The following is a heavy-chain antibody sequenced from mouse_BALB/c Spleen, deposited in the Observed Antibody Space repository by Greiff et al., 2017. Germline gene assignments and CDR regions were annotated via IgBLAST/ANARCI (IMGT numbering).Heavy chain of an antibody. V-gene: IGHV1-5*01. CDR3: TRNWDNYYAMDY. Sequence: EVQLQQSGTVLARPGASVKMSCKASGYSFTSYWMHWVKQRPGQGLEWIGAIYPGNSDTSYNQKFKGKAKLTAVTSASTAYMELSSLTNEDSAVYYCTRNWDNYYAMDYWGQGTSVTVSS. CDR2: IYPGNSDT. J-gene: IGHJ4*01. CDR1: GYSFTSYW. D-gene: IGHD4-1*01.